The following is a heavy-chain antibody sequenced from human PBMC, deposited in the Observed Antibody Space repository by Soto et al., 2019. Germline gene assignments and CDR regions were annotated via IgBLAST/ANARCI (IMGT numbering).Heavy chain of an antibody. D-gene: IGHD3-3*01. CDR2: INPNSGGT. J-gene: IGHJ6*02. Sequence: VQLLESGGGLAQPGGSLRLSCAASGFTFTGYYMHWVRQAPGQGLEWMGWINPNSGGTNYAQKIQGWVTMTRDTSISTAYMERSRLRSDDTAVYYCARDRGTYYDFWSGTYYGMDVWGQGTTVTVSS. V-gene: IGHV1-2*04. CDR3: ARDRGTYYDFWSGTYYGMDV. CDR1: GFTFTGYY.